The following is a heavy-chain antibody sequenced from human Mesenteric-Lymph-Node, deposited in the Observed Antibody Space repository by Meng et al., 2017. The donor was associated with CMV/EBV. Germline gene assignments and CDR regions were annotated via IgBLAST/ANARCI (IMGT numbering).Heavy chain of an antibody. Sequence: HQYAQGMGKASTTPLSTLSNSRESHSTNIATWNAVTQSPSRGLEWLERTYYRSESYNDYAVSVKSRRSVNLDTSKNQLSLHLNFVTPQDTAVYYCAYFGDLPPLWWGQGTLVTVSS. CDR2: TYYRSESYN. J-gene: IGHJ4*02. CDR1: RESHSTNIAT. D-gene: IGHD3-16*01. CDR3: AYFGDLPPLW. V-gene: IGHV6-1*01.